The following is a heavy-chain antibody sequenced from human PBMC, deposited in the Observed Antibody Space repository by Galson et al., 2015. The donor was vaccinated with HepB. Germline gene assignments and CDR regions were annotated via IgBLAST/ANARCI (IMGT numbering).Heavy chain of an antibody. CDR3: ARGGDIVVVPAAAGSYYYYYGMDV. CDR1: GGTFSSYA. Sequence: SVKVSCKASGGTFSSYAISWVRQAPGQGLGWMGGIIPIFGTANYAQKFQGRVTITADESTSTAYKELSSLRSEDTAVYYCARGGDIVVVPAAAGSYYYYYGMDVWGQGTTVTVSS. D-gene: IGHD2-2*01. CDR2: IIPIFGTA. J-gene: IGHJ6*02. V-gene: IGHV1-69*13.